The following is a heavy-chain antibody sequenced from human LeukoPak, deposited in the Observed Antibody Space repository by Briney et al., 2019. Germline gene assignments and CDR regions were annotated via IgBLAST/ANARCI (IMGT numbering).Heavy chain of an antibody. CDR2: ISSSGSTI. V-gene: IGHV3-48*03. D-gene: IGHD3-22*01. Sequence: GGSLRLSCAASGFTFSSYEMNWVRQAPGKGLEWVSYISSSGSTIYYADSVKGRFTISRDNAKNSLYLQMNSLRAEDTAVYYWARDRGIYYYDSSGPYWGQGTLFTVSS. CDR3: ARDRGIYYYDSSGPY. J-gene: IGHJ4*02. CDR1: GFTFSSYE.